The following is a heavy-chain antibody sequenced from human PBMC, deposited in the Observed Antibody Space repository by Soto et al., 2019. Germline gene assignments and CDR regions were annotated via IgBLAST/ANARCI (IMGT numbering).Heavy chain of an antibody. Sequence: QVYLVESGGGVVQPGRSLRLSCAASGFSFSSSGMHWVRQAPGKGLEWVAIISYDGTNAYYADSVKGRFTVSRDNSKKMVYLQMNSLRPEDTAMYYCAKGLWSGYSPLDYWGQGTPVTVSA. V-gene: IGHV3-30*18. CDR3: AKGLWSGYSPLDY. CDR1: GFSFSSSG. D-gene: IGHD3-3*01. CDR2: ISYDGTNA. J-gene: IGHJ4*02.